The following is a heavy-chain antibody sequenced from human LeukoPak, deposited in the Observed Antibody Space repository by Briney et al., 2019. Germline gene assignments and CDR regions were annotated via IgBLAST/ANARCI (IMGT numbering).Heavy chain of an antibody. J-gene: IGHJ5*02. CDR3: ARHEYSGSYYGLSWFDP. Sequence: SETLSLTCTVSGGSISSSGYYWGWIRQPPGKGLEWIASIYYSGSTYYNPSLKSRVTISVDTTKNQLSLKLSSLTAADTAVYYCARHEYSGSYYGLSWFDPWGQGTLVTVSS. V-gene: IGHV4-39*01. CDR2: IYYSGST. D-gene: IGHD1-26*01. CDR1: GGSISSSGYY.